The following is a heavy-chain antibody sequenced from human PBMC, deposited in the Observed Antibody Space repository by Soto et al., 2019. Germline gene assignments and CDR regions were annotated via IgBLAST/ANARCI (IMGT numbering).Heavy chain of an antibody. V-gene: IGHV1-18*01. D-gene: IGHD7-27*01. CDR3: ARDLSGDDAFDI. CDR1: GYTFTSYG. J-gene: IGHJ3*02. Sequence: ASVNVSCKASGYTFTSYGISWVRQAPGQGLEWMGWISAYNGNTNYAQKLQGRVTMTTDTSTSTAYMELRSLRSDDTALYYCARDLSGDDAFDIWGQGTMVTVSS. CDR2: ISAYNGNT.